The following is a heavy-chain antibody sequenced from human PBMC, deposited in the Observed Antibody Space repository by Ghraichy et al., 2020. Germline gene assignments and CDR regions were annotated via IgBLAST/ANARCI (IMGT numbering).Heavy chain of an antibody. V-gene: IGHV1-8*01. D-gene: IGHD2-2*01. Sequence: ASVKVSCKASGYTFTSYDINWVRQAPGQGLEWMGWMNPNSGNTGYAQKFQGRVTMTRNTSISTAYMELSSLRSEDTAVYYCARDICSSTSCYFPNWFDPWGQGTLVTVSS. CDR1: GYTFTSYD. CDR2: MNPNSGNT. J-gene: IGHJ5*02. CDR3: ARDICSSTSCYFPNWFDP.